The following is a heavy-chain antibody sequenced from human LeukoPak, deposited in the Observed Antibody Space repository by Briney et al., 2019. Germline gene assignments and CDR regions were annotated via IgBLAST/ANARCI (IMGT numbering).Heavy chain of an antibody. CDR3: ARLYTYAYGSPGAFDI. V-gene: IGHV4-39*01. CDR1: GGSLSNYY. Sequence: SETLSLTCAVYGGSLSNYYWSWIRQPSPGKGLEWIGSIYYSGSTYCNPSLKSRVTISVDTSTNQFSLKLSSVTAADTAVYYCARLYTYAYGSPGAFDIWGQGTVVTVSS. D-gene: IGHD3-16*01. J-gene: IGHJ3*02. CDR2: IYYSGST.